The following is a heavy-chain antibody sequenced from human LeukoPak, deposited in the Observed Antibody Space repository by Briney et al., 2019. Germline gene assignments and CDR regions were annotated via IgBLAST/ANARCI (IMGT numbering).Heavy chain of an antibody. D-gene: IGHD6-13*01. Sequence: SVKVACKASGGTFSSYAISWVRQAPGQGLEWMGRIIPILGIANYAQKFQGRVTITADKSTSTAYMELSSLRSEDTAVYYCARDTAQIAAAGTPFDYWGQGTLVTVSS. J-gene: IGHJ4*02. CDR3: ARDTAQIAAAGTPFDY. V-gene: IGHV1-69*04. CDR1: GGTFSSYA. CDR2: IIPILGIA.